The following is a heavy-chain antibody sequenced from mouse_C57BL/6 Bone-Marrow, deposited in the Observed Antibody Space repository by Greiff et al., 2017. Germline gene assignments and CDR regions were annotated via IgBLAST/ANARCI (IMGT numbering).Heavy chain of an antibody. CDR1: GYTFTDYA. D-gene: IGHD1-1*01. V-gene: IGHV1-67*01. J-gene: IGHJ1*03. CDR2: ISTYYGDA. CDR3: ASPYYGSSYGYWYFDV. Sequence: VTVVESGPELVRPGVSVKISCKGSGYTFTDYALHWVKQSHAKSLEWIGVISTYYGDASYNQKFKDKATMTVDKSSSTAYMELARLTSEDSAVYYCASPYYGSSYGYWYFDVWGTGTTVTVSS.